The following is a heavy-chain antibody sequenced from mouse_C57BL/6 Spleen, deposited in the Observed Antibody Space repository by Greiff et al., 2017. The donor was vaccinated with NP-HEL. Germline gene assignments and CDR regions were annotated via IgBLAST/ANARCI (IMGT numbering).Heavy chain of an antibody. CDR2: IWSGGST. CDR3: ARELFWDGSSYFDY. CDR1: GFSLTSYG. D-gene: IGHD1-1*01. J-gene: IGHJ2*01. Sequence: QVQLQQSGPGLVQPSQSLSITCTVSGFSLTSYGVHWVRQSPGKGLEWLGVIWSGGSTDYNAAFISRLSISKDNSKSQVFFKMNSLQADDTAIYYCARELFWDGSSYFDYWGQGTTLTVSS. V-gene: IGHV2-2*01.